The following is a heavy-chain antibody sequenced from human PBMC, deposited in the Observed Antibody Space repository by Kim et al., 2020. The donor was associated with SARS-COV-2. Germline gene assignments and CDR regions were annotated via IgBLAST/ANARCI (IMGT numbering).Heavy chain of an antibody. CDR2: GSGGRT. Sequence: GSGGRTYYADSVKGRFTISRDNSKTTLYLQMNSLRAEDTAVYYCAKAADYWGQGTLVTVSS. V-gene: IGHV3-23*01. J-gene: IGHJ4*02. CDR3: AKAADY.